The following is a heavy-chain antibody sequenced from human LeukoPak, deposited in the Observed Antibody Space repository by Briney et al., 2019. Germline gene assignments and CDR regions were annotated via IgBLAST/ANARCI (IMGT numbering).Heavy chain of an antibody. J-gene: IGHJ1*01. CDR1: GDTFTSYD. CDR2: MNPNSGNT. V-gene: IGHV1-8*01. Sequence: ASVKVSCKASGDTFTSYDINWVRQATGQGLEWMGWMNPNSGNTGYAQKFQGRVTMTRNTSISTAYMELSSLRSEDTAVYYCAIVIAAADNTYFQHSGQGTLVTVSS. D-gene: IGHD6-13*01. CDR3: AIVIAAADNTYFQH.